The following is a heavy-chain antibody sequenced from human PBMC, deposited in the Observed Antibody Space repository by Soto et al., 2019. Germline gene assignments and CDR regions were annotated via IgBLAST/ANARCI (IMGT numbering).Heavy chain of an antibody. Sequence: SETLSLTCTVSAGSIRTYYWTWIRQPPGTGLEWIGYIYYNGLTNYNPSLESRVTISLDTSKNQFSLKLISVTAADTALYYCARIDAAGRIFDHWGQGAQVTVSS. V-gene: IGHV4-59*01. CDR2: IYYNGLT. J-gene: IGHJ4*02. D-gene: IGHD6-13*01. CDR3: ARIDAAGRIFDH. CDR1: AGSIRTYY.